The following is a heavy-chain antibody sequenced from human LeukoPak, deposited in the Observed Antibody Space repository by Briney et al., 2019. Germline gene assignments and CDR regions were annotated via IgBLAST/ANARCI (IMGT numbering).Heavy chain of an antibody. V-gene: IGHV3-66*01. D-gene: IGHD3-3*01. CDR2: IDDTGT. Sequence: GGSLRLSCAASGFTFDYNYMTWVRQAPGRGLEWVASIDDTGTHYATSVKGRFDISRDISKNTVSLHLNNVRADDTGLYFCARGSESLTKVTYYGLDMWGPGTTVAVTS. CDR3: ARGSESLTKVTYYGLDM. CDR1: GFTFDYNY. J-gene: IGHJ6*02.